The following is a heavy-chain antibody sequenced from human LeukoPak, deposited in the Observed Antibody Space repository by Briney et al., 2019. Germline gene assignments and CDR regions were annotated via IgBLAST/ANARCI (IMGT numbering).Heavy chain of an antibody. J-gene: IGHJ4*02. CDR1: GFTFSSYW. V-gene: IGHV3-7*03. CDR3: ARTQYSSGWYDGYFDY. D-gene: IGHD6-19*01. Sequence: GGSLRLSCAASGFTFSSYWMSWVRQAPGKGLEWVANIKQDGSEKYYVDSVKGRFTISRDNAKNSLYLQMNSLRAEDTAVYYCARTQYSSGWYDGYFDYWGQGTLVTVSS. CDR2: IKQDGSEK.